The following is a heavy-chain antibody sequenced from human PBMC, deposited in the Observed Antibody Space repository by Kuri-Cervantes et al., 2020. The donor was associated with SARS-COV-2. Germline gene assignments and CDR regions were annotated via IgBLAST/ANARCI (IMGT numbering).Heavy chain of an antibody. Sequence: GSLRLSCTVSGGSISSSYYYWAWIRQPPGKGLEWIGSMSYSGSAYYNPSPSLKSRVTMSVDTSRRQYSLNVRSVSAADTAVYYCARVNTGWIDLWGLGTLVTVSS. V-gene: IGHV4-39*07. CDR2: MSYSGSA. J-gene: IGHJ5*02. CDR3: ARVNTGWIDL. D-gene: IGHD1-1*01. CDR1: GGSISSSYYY.